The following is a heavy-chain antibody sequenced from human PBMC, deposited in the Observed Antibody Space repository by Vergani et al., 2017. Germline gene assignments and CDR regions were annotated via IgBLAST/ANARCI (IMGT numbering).Heavy chain of an antibody. J-gene: IGHJ4*02. V-gene: IGHV1-18*01. Sequence: QVQLVQSGAEVKKPGASVKVSCKASGYTFTSYGISWVRQAPGQGLEWMGWISAYNGNTNYAQKLQDRVTMTTDTSTSTAYMELRSLRSDDTAVYYCASGYYDILTGHTLDYWGQGTLVTVSS. CDR1: GYTFTSYG. D-gene: IGHD3-9*01. CDR2: ISAYNGNT. CDR3: ASGYYDILTGHTLDY.